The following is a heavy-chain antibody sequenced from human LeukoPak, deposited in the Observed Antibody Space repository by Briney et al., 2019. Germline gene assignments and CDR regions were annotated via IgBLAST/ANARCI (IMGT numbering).Heavy chain of an antibody. V-gene: IGHV4-34*01. J-gene: IGHJ5*02. CDR3: ARDTYNWNVDAFDP. CDR1: GGSFSGYH. Sequence: SETLSLTCAVYGGSFSGYHWSWIRQPPGKGLEWIGEINHSGSTDYNPSLKSRVTISIDKSKNHFSLKLTSVTAADTAIYYCARDTYNWNVDAFDPWGQGTLVTVSS. CDR2: INHSGST. D-gene: IGHD1-20*01.